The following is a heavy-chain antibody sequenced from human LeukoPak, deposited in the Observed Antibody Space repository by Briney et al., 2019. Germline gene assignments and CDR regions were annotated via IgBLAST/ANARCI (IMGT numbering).Heavy chain of an antibody. D-gene: IGHD3-10*01. CDR3: ARHPQEFRSDWFDP. CDR2: IFHTGST. CDR1: GASISDFY. V-gene: IGHV4-59*08. J-gene: IGHJ5*02. Sequence: SETLSLTCTVSGASISDFYWSWIRQSPEKGLEWLGYIFHTGSTNYNPSVKSRVTISMDTSKNQFSLRLNSVTVAGTAVYYCARHPQEFRSDWFDPWGQGTLVTVSS.